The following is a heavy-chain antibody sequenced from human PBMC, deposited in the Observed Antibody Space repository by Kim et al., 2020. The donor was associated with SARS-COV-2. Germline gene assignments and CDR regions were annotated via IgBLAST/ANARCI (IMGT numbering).Heavy chain of an antibody. V-gene: IGHV3-15*01. J-gene: IGHJ4*02. CDR3: TTDPAIVGATPY. Sequence: GGSLRLSCAASGFTFSNAWMSWVRQAPGKGLEWVGRIKSKTDGGTTDYAAPVKGRFTISRDDSKNTLYLQMNSLKTEDTAVYYCTTDPAIVGATPYWGQGTLVTVSS. CDR2: IKSKTDGGTT. D-gene: IGHD1-26*01. CDR1: GFTFSNAW.